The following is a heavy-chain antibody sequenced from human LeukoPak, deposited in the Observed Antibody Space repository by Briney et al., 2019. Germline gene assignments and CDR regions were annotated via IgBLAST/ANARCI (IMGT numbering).Heavy chain of an antibody. Sequence: GGSLRLSCAVSGFTFSDYAMCWVRQAPGKGLEWVSTVRVNGRTTFYADSVKGRFTISRDNSKNTLYLQLNSLRAEDTALYYCAKPGEPSNYYFDYWGQGALVTVSS. D-gene: IGHD1-14*01. V-gene: IGHV3-23*01. CDR1: GFTFSDYA. CDR3: AKPGEPSNYYFDY. J-gene: IGHJ4*02. CDR2: VRVNGRTT.